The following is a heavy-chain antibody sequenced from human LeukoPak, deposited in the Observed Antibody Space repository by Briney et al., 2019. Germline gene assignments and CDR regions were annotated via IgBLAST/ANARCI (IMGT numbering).Heavy chain of an antibody. CDR3: ARHGHCTNGVCYSNHYYYMDV. V-gene: IGHV5-51*01. Sequence: GESPKIFCKGSGYSFTSYWIGWVRQMPGEGLEWRVSIYPHDCDTRYSPSLEGQVIISVDKSISTAYLQWSSLKASDTATYYCARHGHCTNGVCYSNHYYYMDVWGKGTTVTVSS. J-gene: IGHJ6*03. CDR2: IYPHDCDT. D-gene: IGHD2-8*01. CDR1: GYSFTSYW.